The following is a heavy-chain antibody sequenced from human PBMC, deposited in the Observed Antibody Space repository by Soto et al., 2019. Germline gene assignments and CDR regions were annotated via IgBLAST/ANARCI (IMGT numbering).Heavy chain of an antibody. V-gene: IGHV3-48*02. Sequence: GGSLRLSCAASGFTFSSYSMNWVRQAPGKGLEWVSYISSSSSTIYYADSVKGRFTISRDNAKNSLYLQMNSLRDEDTAVYYCARASRRYSYGFFDYWGQGTLVTVS. J-gene: IGHJ4*02. CDR2: ISSSSSTI. CDR1: GFTFSSYS. CDR3: ARASRRYSYGFFDY. D-gene: IGHD5-18*01.